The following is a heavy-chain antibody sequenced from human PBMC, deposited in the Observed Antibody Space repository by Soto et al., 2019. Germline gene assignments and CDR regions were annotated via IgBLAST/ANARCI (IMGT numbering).Heavy chain of an antibody. J-gene: IGHJ4*02. D-gene: IGHD6-13*01. CDR1: GFTFDDYA. V-gene: IGHV3-9*01. Sequence: GGSLRLSCAASGFTFDDYAMHWVRQAPGKDLEWVSGISWNSGSIGYADSVKGRFTISRDNAKNSLYLQMNSLRAEDTALYYCAKGYSSSWYTFDYWGQGTLVTVSS. CDR2: ISWNSGSI. CDR3: AKGYSSSWYTFDY.